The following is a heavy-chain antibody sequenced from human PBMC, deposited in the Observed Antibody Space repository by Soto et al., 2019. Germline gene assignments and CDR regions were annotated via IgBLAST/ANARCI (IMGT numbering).Heavy chain of an antibody. J-gene: IGHJ4*02. Sequence: SETLSLTCTVSGGFISSGGYYWSWIRQHPGNGLEWIGYIYYSGSTYYNPSLKSRVTISVDTSKNQFSLKLSSVTAADTAVYYCARVLVVRGVRHFDYWGQGTLVTVSS. D-gene: IGHD3-10*01. CDR2: IYYSGST. CDR3: ARVLVVRGVRHFDY. V-gene: IGHV4-31*03. CDR1: GGFISSGGYY.